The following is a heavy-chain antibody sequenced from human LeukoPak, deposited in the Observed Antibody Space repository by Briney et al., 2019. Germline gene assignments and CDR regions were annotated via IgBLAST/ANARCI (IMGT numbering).Heavy chain of an antibody. J-gene: IGHJ5*02. CDR2: IYSGGST. CDR3: ARASSGYYKSWFDP. Sequence: GGSLRLSCAASGXTVSSTYMNWVRQAPGKGQEWISVIYSGGSTNYADSVKGRFTISRDNSKNTLYLQMNSLRAEDTAVYYCARASSGYYKSWFDPWGQGTLVTVSS. V-gene: IGHV3-53*01. D-gene: IGHD3-22*01. CDR1: GXTVSSTY.